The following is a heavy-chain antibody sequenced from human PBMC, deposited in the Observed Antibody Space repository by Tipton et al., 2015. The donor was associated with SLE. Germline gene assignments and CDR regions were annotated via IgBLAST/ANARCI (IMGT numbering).Heavy chain of an antibody. CDR1: GGSISSSSYY. J-gene: IGHJ4*02. CDR2: IYYSGST. D-gene: IGHD5-12*01. CDR3: ARHPWNSGYARFDY. V-gene: IGHV4-39*07. Sequence: TLSLTCTVSGGSISSSSYYWGWIRQPPGKGLEWIGSIYYSGSTYYNPSLKSRVTISVDTSKNQFSLKLSSVTAADTAVYYCARHPWNSGYARFDYWGQGTLVTVSS.